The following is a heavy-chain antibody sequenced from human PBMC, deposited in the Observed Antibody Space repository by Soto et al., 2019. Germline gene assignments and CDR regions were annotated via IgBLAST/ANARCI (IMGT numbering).Heavy chain of an antibody. CDR3: ARVGFGLSYGNAFDP. Sequence: QVQLVQSGGGVVQPGRSLRLSCAASQFTFSGYSFHWVRQAPGKGLDWVAVISHDANDKYYADSVKGRFTISRDNSKNTLYLEMDSLRAEDTAVYYCARVGFGLSYGNAFDPWGQGTLVTVSS. D-gene: IGHD3-16*01. J-gene: IGHJ5*02. V-gene: IGHV3-30*04. CDR1: QFTFSGYS. CDR2: ISHDANDK.